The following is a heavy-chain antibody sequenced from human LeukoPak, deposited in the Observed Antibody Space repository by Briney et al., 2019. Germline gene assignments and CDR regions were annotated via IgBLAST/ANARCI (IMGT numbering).Heavy chain of an antibody. CDR1: GYTFTGYY. Sequence: ASVKVSCKASGYTFTGYYMHWVRQAPGQGLEWMGWINPNSGGTNYAQKSQGRVTMTRGTSISTAYMELSRLRSEDTAVYYCARDLYSTIAVAGALDYWGQGTLVTVSS. CDR2: INPNSGGT. J-gene: IGHJ4*02. D-gene: IGHD6-19*01. CDR3: ARDLYSTIAVAGALDY. V-gene: IGHV1-2*02.